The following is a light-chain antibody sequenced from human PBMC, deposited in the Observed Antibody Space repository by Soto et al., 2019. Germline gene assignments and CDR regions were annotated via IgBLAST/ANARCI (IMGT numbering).Light chain of an antibody. CDR1: SSDIGSYDH. V-gene: IGLV2-14*03. J-gene: IGLJ1*01. CDR2: AVS. Sequence: QSVLTQPASVSGSPGQSITISCSGTSSDIGSYDHVAWYQQFPGKSPKLMIYAVSDRPSGVSDRFSGSKSGITASLTISGLQTEDEVDYYCISYTDRQSYLFGTGTKVIVL. CDR3: ISYTDRQSYL.